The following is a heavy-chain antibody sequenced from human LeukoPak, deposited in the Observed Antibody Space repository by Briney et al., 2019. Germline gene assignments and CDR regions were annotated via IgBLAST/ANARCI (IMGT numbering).Heavy chain of an antibody. CDR1: GFTFSSYA. V-gene: IGHV3-23*01. CDR3: AKEPNIVVVPAAHEGDY. Sequence: GGSLRLSCAASGFTFSSYAMSWVRQAPGKGLEWVSAISGSGGSTYYADSVKGRFTISRDNSKDTLYLQMNSLRAEDTAVYYCAKEPNIVVVPAAHEGDYWGQGTLVTVSS. J-gene: IGHJ4*02. D-gene: IGHD2-2*01. CDR2: ISGSGGST.